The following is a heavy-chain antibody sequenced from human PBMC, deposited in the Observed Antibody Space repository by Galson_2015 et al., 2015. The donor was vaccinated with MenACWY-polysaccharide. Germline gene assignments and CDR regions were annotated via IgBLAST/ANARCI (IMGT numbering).Heavy chain of an antibody. Sequence: LSLTGTVSGGSVPSGGSFWSWLRQSPGQGLEWIGYMSHRGSGNHNPSLKSRVTISIDTSKNQFSVRLTSVISADTAMYYCAREPIYGGSFGWFDPWGQGTLVTVSS. D-gene: IGHD1-26*01. CDR3: AREPIYGGSFGWFDP. V-gene: IGHV4-61*08. CDR2: MSHRGSG. J-gene: IGHJ5*02. CDR1: GGSVPSGGSF.